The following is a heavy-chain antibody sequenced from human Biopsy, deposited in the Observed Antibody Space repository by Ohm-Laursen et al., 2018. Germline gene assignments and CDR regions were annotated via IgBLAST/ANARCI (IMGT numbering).Heavy chain of an antibody. CDR1: GFTVNDHA. V-gene: IGHV3-9*01. Sequence: SLRLSCAASGFTVNDHAMHWVRQPPGKGLEWVSGISWDSGRIGYADSVKGRFTVPRDNAKKSLYLEMNSLRPEDTALYYCTKDLIPAGTDVWGQGTTVTVSS. CDR2: ISWDSGRI. CDR3: TKDLIPAGTDV. D-gene: IGHD2-21*01. J-gene: IGHJ6*02.